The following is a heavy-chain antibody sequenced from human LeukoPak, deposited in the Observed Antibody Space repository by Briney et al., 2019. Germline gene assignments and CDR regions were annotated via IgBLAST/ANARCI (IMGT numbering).Heavy chain of an antibody. CDR3: ARDLGGYGDYGTNFDY. CDR1: GFTFSSYS. CDR2: ISSSSSYI. D-gene: IGHD4-17*01. Sequence: GGSLRLSCAASGFTFSSYSMNWVRQAPGKGLEWVSAISSSSSYIYYADSVKGRFTISRDNAKKSLYLQMNSLRAEDTAVYYCARDLGGYGDYGTNFDYWGQGTLVTVSS. V-gene: IGHV3-21*01. J-gene: IGHJ4*02.